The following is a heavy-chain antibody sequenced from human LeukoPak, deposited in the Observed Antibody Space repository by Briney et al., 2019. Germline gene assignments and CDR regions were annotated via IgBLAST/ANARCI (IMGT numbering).Heavy chain of an antibody. V-gene: IGHV4-30-2*01. J-gene: IGHJ3*02. CDR1: GGSISSGGYS. D-gene: IGHD6-13*01. CDR2: IYHSGST. Sequence: SQTLSLTCAVSGGSISSGGYSWSWIRQPPGKGLEWIGYIYHSGSTYYNPSLKSRVTISVDRSKNQFSLKLSSVTAADTAVYYCATTRGGRYSSSWYPPDAFDIWGQGTMVTVSS. CDR3: ATTRGGRYSSSWYPPDAFDI.